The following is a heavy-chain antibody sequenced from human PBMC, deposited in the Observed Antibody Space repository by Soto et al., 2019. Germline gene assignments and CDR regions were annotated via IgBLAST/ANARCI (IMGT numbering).Heavy chain of an antibody. Sequence: QVQLQESGPGLVNPSGTLSLTCAVSGGSISSSNWWSWVRQPPGKGLEWIGQTYHSGSTNYNPSLKSRVTISVDKSKNQFSLKLSYVTAADTAVYYCASSRPQDYDFWSGYYYFDYWGQGTLVTVSS. CDR3: ASSRPQDYDFWSGYYYFDY. V-gene: IGHV4-4*02. CDR1: GGSISSSNW. D-gene: IGHD3-3*01. J-gene: IGHJ4*02. CDR2: TYHSGST.